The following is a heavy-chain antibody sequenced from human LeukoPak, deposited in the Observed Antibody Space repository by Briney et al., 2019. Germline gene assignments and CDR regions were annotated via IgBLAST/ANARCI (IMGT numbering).Heavy chain of an antibody. V-gene: IGHV4-34*01. CDR2: INHSGST. CDR3: ARDHDGGNAD. D-gene: IGHD2-15*01. J-gene: IGHJ4*02. CDR1: GGSFSGYY. Sequence: SETLSLTCAVYGGSFSGYYWSWIRQPPGKGLEWIGEINHSGSTNYNPSLKSRVTISVDTSKNQFSLKLSSVTAADTAVYYCARDHDGGNADWGQGTLVTVSS.